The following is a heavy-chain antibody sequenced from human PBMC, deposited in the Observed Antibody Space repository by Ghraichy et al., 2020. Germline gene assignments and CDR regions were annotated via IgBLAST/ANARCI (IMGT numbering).Heavy chain of an antibody. Sequence: GGSLRLSCAASGFTFSSYALHWVRQAPGKGLEWVAFISYDGSNKFYAESVKGRFTISRDNSKSTLHLQMSSLRAEDTAVYYCARDPDNGLGQNDAFDVWGRGTLVIVSS. J-gene: IGHJ3*01. CDR2: ISYDGSNK. V-gene: IGHV3-30*04. CDR3: ARDPDNGLGQNDAFDV. CDR1: GFTFSSYA. D-gene: IGHD1-14*01.